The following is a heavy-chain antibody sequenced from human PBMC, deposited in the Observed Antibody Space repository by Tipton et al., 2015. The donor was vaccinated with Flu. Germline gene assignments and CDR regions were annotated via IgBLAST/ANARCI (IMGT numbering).Heavy chain of an antibody. CDR3: ARYGSYFEY. D-gene: IGHD1-26*01. CDR2: KGSRGFT. V-gene: IGHV4-59*02. Sequence: TLSLTCNVSGASVTTYSWNWIRQSRGKGLEWIGRKGSRGFTNINPSLKSRVTISVDTSKNQFSLKVSSVTAADTAVYYCARYGSYFEYWGQGTLVTVSS. J-gene: IGHJ4*02. CDR1: GASVTTYS.